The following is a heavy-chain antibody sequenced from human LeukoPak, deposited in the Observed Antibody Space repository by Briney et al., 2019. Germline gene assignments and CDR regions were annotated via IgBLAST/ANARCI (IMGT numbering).Heavy chain of an antibody. CDR1: GGSITGSTYY. V-gene: IGHV4-39*01. CDR2: VIHSGTT. J-gene: IGHJ4*02. CDR3: ARHDYDSSGHRRDYYFDY. Sequence: SETLSLTCTVSGGSITGSTYYWGWIRQPPGKGLEWIVSVIHSGTTYYNPPLRSRVIVSMDTSKKQFSLRLSSVTAADTAVYYCARHDYDSSGHRRDYYFDYWSQGTLVTVSS. D-gene: IGHD3-22*01.